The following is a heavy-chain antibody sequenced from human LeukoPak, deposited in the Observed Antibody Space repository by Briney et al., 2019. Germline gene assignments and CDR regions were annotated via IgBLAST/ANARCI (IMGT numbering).Heavy chain of an antibody. CDR3: ARDHGPLNWFDP. D-gene: IGHD3/OR15-3a*01. CDR2: INPSGGST. V-gene: IGHV1-46*01. Sequence: ASVTVSCKASGYTFTSYYMHWVRQAPGQGLEWMGIINPSGGSTSYAQKFQGRVTMTRDTSTSTVYMELSSLRSEDTVVYYCARDHGPLNWFDPWGQGTLVTVSS. CDR1: GYTFTSYY. J-gene: IGHJ5*02.